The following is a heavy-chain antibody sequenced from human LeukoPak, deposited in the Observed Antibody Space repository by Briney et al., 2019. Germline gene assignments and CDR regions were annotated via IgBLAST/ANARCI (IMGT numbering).Heavy chain of an antibody. Sequence: PGGSLRLSCATSGFPFSDFSMTWVRQAPGKGLEWISTTNSGGSSTDYAESVKGRFTISRDNSRSTVFLQMSSLRAEDTAVYYCAKAPYCPNDVCRYFDYWGQGILVTVSS. CDR2: TNSGGSST. CDR3: AKAPYCPNDVCRYFDY. J-gene: IGHJ4*02. V-gene: IGHV3-23*01. CDR1: GFPFSDFS. D-gene: IGHD2-8*01.